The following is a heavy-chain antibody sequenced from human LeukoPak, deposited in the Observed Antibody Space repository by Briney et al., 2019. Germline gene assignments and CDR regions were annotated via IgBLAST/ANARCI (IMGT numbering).Heavy chain of an antibody. CDR3: AREVAAAGTITRYYYYGMDV. D-gene: IGHD6-13*01. CDR1: GFTFSSYW. J-gene: IGHJ6*02. Sequence: GGPLRLSCAASGFTFSSYWMHWVRQAPGKGLVWVSRINSDGSSTSYADSVKGRFTISRDNAKNTLYLQMNSLRAEDTAVYYCAREVAAAGTITRYYYYGMDVWGQGTTVTVSS. V-gene: IGHV3-74*01. CDR2: INSDGSST.